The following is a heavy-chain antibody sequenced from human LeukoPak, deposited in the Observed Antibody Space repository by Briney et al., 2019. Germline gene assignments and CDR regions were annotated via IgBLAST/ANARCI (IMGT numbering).Heavy chain of an antibody. V-gene: IGHV1-46*01. D-gene: IGHD5-12*01. CDR1: GYTFTSYY. J-gene: IGHJ4*02. CDR2: INPSGGST. CDR3: ARDESVGYSGYGWRYSSGCGY. Sequence: GAAVTVSFKSSGYTFTSYYMHLVRQAPGQGLEWMGVINPSGGSTSYAQKFQGRVTMTRDTSTSTVYMELSSLRSEDTAVYYCARDESVGYSGYGWRYSSGCGYWGQGTLVTVSS.